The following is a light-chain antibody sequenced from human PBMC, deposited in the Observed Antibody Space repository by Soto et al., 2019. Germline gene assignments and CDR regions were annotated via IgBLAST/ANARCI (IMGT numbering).Light chain of an antibody. Sequence: EIVLTQSPATLSVSPGERASLSCRATETISTNLAWFQRKPGQPPRLPIYGSSTRATGVPDRFSGSGSGTEFTLIISSLQSEDVALYYCQQYSNWPPAITFGQGTRLE. CDR1: ETISTN. V-gene: IGKV3-15*01. CDR2: GSS. J-gene: IGKJ5*01. CDR3: QQYSNWPPAIT.